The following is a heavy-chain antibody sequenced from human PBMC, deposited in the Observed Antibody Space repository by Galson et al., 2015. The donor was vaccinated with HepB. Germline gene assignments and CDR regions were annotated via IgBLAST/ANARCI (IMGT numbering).Heavy chain of an antibody. V-gene: IGHV3-23*01. J-gene: IGHJ4*02. CDR1: GFSFSIYA. D-gene: IGHD3-10*01. CDR2: IDNDVVTA. Sequence: SLRLSCAASGFSFSIYAMNWVRQAPGKGLEWVSTIDNDVVTAFYADSVKGRFTISRDNSKNTVYLQMNNLRGEDTAVYYCAKGRGMMLESWFSDYWGQGAPVTVSS. CDR3: AKGRGMMLESWFSDY.